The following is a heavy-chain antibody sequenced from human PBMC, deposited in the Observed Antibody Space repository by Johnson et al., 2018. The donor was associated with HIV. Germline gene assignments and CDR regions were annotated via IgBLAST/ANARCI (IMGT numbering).Heavy chain of an antibody. D-gene: IGHD3-9*01. Sequence: VQLVESGGGVVQPGGSLRLSCAASGFTFSNAWMSWVSQAPGKGLEWVGRIKSKTDGGTTDYAAPVKGRFTISRDDSKNTLYLQMNSLKTEDTAVYYCTTPGYDTEDAFDIWGQGTMVTVSS. J-gene: IGHJ3*02. V-gene: IGHV3-15*01. CDR3: TTPGYDTEDAFDI. CDR1: GFTFSNAW. CDR2: IKSKTDGGTT.